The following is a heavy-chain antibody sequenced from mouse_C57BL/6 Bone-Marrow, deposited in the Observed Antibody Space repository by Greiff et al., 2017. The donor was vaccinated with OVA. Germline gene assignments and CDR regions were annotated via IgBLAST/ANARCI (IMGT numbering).Heavy chain of an antibody. CDR1: GYTLTGYW. Sequence: QVQLQQSGAELMKPGASVKFSCKATGYTLTGYWLEWVKQRPGHGLEWMGEILPGGGSTNNNEKLKGKATFTANTSSNTAYSQLSSLATEYAAIYYCARTRGGYSMDYWGQGTSVTVSS. D-gene: IGHD2-12*01. V-gene: IGHV1-9*01. J-gene: IGHJ4*01. CDR2: ILPGGGST. CDR3: ARTRGGYSMDY.